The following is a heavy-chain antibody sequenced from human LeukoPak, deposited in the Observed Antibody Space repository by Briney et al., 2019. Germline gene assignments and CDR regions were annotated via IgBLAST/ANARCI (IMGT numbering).Heavy chain of an antibody. CDR1: GGSISSGDYY. CDR3: ARARDPYGDYGSFDY. Sequence: PSETLSLTCAVSGGSISSGDYYWSWIRQHPGKGLEWIGYIYYSGSTYYNPSLKSRVTISIDTSKNQFSLKLSSVTAADTAVYYCARARDPYGDYGSFDYWGQGTLVTVSS. J-gene: IGHJ4*02. CDR2: IYYSGST. D-gene: IGHD4-17*01. V-gene: IGHV4-31*11.